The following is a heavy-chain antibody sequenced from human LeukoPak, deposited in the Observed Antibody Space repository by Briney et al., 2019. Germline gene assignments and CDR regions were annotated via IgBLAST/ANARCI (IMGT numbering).Heavy chain of an antibody. CDR2: ISSSSSYI. D-gene: IGHD3-10*01. CDR1: GFTFSSYA. CDR3: ARWAYYYGSGSYQPDY. V-gene: IGHV3-21*01. Sequence: GGSLRLSCAASGFTFSSYAMSWVRQAPGKGLEWVSSISSSSSYIYYADSVKGRFTISRDNAKNSLYLQMNSLRAEDTAVYYCARWAYYYGSGSYQPDYWGQGTLVTVSS. J-gene: IGHJ4*02.